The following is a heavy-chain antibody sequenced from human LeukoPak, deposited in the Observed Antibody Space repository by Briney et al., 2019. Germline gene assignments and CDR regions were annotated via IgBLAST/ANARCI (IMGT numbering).Heavy chain of an antibody. D-gene: IGHD6-6*01. CDR1: GFTFSSYS. V-gene: IGHV3-21*01. Sequence: GGSLRLSCAASGFTFSSYSMNWVRQAPGKGLEWVSSISSSSSYIYYADSVKGRFTISRDNAKNSLYLQMNSLRAEDTAVYYCARDPREYTRLFDYWGQGTLVTVSS. CDR2: ISSSSSYI. J-gene: IGHJ4*02. CDR3: ARDPREYTRLFDY.